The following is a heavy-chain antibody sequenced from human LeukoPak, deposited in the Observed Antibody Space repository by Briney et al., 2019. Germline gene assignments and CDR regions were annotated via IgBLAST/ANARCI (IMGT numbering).Heavy chain of an antibody. CDR3: ASAGGWVFFN. V-gene: IGHV3-7*01. D-gene: IGHD6-19*01. CDR1: GLPFSSHW. J-gene: IGHJ4*02. CDR2: INRDGTER. Sequence: GGSLRLSCAASGLPFSSHWLSWFRQSPGKGLEWVAHINRDGTERQYLDSVKGRFTISRDNARNSQYLQMNNLRAEDTAVYYCASAGGWVFFNWGQGTLVTVSS.